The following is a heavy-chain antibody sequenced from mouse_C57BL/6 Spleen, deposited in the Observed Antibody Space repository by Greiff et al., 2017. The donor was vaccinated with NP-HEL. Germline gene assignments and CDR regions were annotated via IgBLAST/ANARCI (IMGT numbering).Heavy chain of an antibody. CDR3: TRSRDGYYVWFAY. D-gene: IGHD2-3*01. V-gene: IGHV1-15*01. Sequence: QVHVKQSGAELVRPGASVTLSCKASGYTFTDYEMHWVKQTPVHGLEWIGAIDPETGGTAYNQKFKGKAILTADKSSSTAYMELRSLTSEDSAVYYCTRSRDGYYVWFAYWGQGTLVTVSA. J-gene: IGHJ3*01. CDR2: IDPETGGT. CDR1: GYTFTDYE.